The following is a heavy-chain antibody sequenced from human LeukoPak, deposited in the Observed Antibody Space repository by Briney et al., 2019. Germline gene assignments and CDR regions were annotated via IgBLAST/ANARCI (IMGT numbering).Heavy chain of an antibody. V-gene: IGHV1-69*04. J-gene: IGHJ3*02. Sequence: SVKVSCKASGGTFSSYGLTWARQAPGQGLEWMGRSIPILGISTYAQKFQGRVTITADKFTSTTYMELSSLKSEDTAVYYCAREPDVDLDTFRGDGLDIWGQGTMVTVSS. CDR1: GGTFSSYG. CDR2: SIPILGIS. CDR3: AREPDVDLDTFRGDGLDI. D-gene: IGHD5-24*01.